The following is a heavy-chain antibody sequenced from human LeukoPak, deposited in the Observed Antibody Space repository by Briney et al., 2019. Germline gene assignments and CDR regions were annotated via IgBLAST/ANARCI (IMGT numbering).Heavy chain of an antibody. CDR3: ARHAGMTTVSLYFDY. V-gene: IGHV4-39*01. J-gene: IGHJ4*02. D-gene: IGHD4-11*01. CDR1: GGSISSRSYY. Sequence: SETLSLTCTVSGGSISSRSYYWGWIRQPPGKGLEWIGSIYYSGSSYYNPSLKRRVTISVDTSKNQFSLKLSSVTAAATAVYYCARHAGMTTVSLYFDYWGQGTLVTVSS. CDR2: IYYSGSS.